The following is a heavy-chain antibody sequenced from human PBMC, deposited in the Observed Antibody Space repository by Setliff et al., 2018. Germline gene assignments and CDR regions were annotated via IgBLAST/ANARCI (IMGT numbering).Heavy chain of an antibody. V-gene: IGHV4-34*01. CDR2: INHSGST. CDR1: GGSFSGYY. CDR3: ARGPYNIYDRSGYGFTNWFDP. Sequence: SETLSLTCAVYGGSFSGYYWSWIRQPPGKGLEWIGEINHSGSTNYNPSLKSRVTISVDTSKNQFSLKLSSVTAADTAVYYCARGPYNIYDRSGYGFTNWFDPWGQGILVTV. D-gene: IGHD3-22*01. J-gene: IGHJ5*02.